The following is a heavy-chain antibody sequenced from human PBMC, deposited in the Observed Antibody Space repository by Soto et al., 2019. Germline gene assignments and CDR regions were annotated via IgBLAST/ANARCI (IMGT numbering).Heavy chain of an antibody. J-gene: IGHJ6*02. Sequence: EEQLVESGGGLVQPGGSLRLSCVASGFTFSSYYMHWVRQVPGKGLVWVSRTNGDASSTAYADSVKGRFTISRDNAKNTLYLQISSLRVEDTAMYYCVRGGAGSYYYYGMDVWGQGTTVTVSS. D-gene: IGHD2-21*01. CDR2: TNGDASST. CDR3: VRGGAGSYYYYGMDV. V-gene: IGHV3-74*03. CDR1: GFTFSSYY.